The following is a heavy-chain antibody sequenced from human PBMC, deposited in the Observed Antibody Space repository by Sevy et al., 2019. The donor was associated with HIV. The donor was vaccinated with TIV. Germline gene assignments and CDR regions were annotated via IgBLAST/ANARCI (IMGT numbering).Heavy chain of an antibody. J-gene: IGHJ4*02. CDR1: GGSISGYY. Sequence: SETLSLTCTVSGGSISGYYWTWIRQPAGKGLEWLGRIYASGSTNYNPSLKSRVTMSVDTSKNQFSLKVTSVTAADTAMYYCARDLEFYDSGDYGPAFMPDYWGQGTLVTVSS. CDR3: ARDLEFYDSGDYGPAFMPDY. V-gene: IGHV4-4*07. CDR2: IYASGST. D-gene: IGHD4-17*01.